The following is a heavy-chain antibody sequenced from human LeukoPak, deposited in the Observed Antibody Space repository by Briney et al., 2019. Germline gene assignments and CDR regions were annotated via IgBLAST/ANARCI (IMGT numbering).Heavy chain of an antibody. V-gene: IGHV4-59*01. Sequence: KTSETLSLTCTVSGGSISSYYWSWIRQPPGKGLEWIRFISYSGNTNYNPSLKSRVAISVETSEDQFSLRLGSVTAADRGVYYCERDRGLTTSGGVGFEYWGQGTLVTVSS. D-gene: IGHD3-10*02. CDR1: GGSISSYY. CDR2: ISYSGNT. CDR3: ERDRGLTTSGGVGFEY. J-gene: IGHJ4*02.